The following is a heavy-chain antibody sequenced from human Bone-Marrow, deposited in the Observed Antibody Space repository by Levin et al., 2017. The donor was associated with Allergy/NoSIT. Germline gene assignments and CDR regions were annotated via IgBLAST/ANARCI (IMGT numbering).Heavy chain of an antibody. J-gene: IGHJ4*02. CDR3: ASLPEWSSRGLG. CDR2: SDSDGSGT. CDR1: GFTFSSYW. D-gene: IGHD3-3*01. V-gene: IGHV3-74*01. Sequence: ASVKVSCAASGFTFSSYWMHWVRQAPGKGLLWVAHSDSDGSGTSYADSVKGRFTISRDNAKNTLYLQMKSLRAEDTAVYYCASLPEWSSRGLGWGQGTLVTVSS.